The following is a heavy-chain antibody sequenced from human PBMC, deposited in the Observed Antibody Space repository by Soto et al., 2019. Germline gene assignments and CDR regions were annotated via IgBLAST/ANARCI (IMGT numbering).Heavy chain of an antibody. D-gene: IGHD5-12*01. J-gene: IGHJ6*02. CDR2: ISTSAGST. Sequence: EVQLLESGGGLVQPGGSLRLSCAASGFTFTSYAMSWVRQAPGKGLEWVSTISTSAGSTYYADSVKGRFTISRDNSKNTLYLQMNSLRAEDTAVYYCAKDMLRGSGYDSWVCSGMDVWGQGTTVTVSS. CDR3: AKDMLRGSGYDSWVCSGMDV. CDR1: GFTFTSYA. V-gene: IGHV3-23*01.